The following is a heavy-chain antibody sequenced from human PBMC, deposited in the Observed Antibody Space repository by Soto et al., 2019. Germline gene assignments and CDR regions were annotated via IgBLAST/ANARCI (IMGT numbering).Heavy chain of an antibody. CDR1: EFTFDKYY. Sequence: GGSLRLSCAASEFTFDKYYMTWVRQAPGKGPEWVANIKPDGSEQYYVDSVKGRFTISRDNANNSLYLQMSSLRAEDTAVYFCARGNWNYYYGFDVWGQGTTVTVSS. J-gene: IGHJ6*02. D-gene: IGHD1-20*01. V-gene: IGHV3-7*01. CDR2: IKPDGSEQ. CDR3: ARGNWNYYYGFDV.